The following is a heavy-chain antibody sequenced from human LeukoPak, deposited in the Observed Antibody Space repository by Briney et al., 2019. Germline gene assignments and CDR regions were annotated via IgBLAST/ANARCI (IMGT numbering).Heavy chain of an antibody. D-gene: IGHD3-10*01. CDR3: ARVTGSGPGAFDI. CDR1: GGTFSSYA. CDR2: IIPIFGTA. J-gene: IGHJ3*02. V-gene: IGHV1-69*01. Sequence: GSSVKVSCKASGGTFSSYAISWVRQAPGQGLEWMGGIIPIFGTANYAQKFQGRVTITADESTSTAYVELSSLRSEDTAVYYCARVTGSGPGAFDIWGQGTMVTVSS.